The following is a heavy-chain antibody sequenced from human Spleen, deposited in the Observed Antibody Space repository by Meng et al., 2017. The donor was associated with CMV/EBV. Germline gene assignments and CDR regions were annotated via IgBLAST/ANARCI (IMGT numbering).Heavy chain of an antibody. D-gene: IGHD4-17*01. J-gene: IGHJ4*02. V-gene: IGHV3-30-3*01. CDR3: ARGLDYGTFFFF. CDR2: ISADGTNT. CDR1: DLSLSSFV. Sequence: CRASDLSLSSFVVPWVRQAPGKGLVWVAVISADGTNTYYAESVKGRFTISRDDSKNTLFLQMNNLRVEDTAVYYCARGLDYGTFFFFWGQGTLVTVSS.